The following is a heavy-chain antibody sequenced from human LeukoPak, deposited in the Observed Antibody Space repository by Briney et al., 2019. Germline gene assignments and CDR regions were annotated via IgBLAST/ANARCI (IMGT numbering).Heavy chain of an antibody. Sequence: QPGGSLRLSCAASGFTFSTYAMHWVRQAPGKGLEYVSSILSNGGTTYYANSVKGRFTISRDNSKDTLYLQMGSLRSEDMAVYYCARRAVTIDPQHWYFDLWGRGTLVTVSS. CDR3: ARRAVTIDPQHWYFDL. D-gene: IGHD4-11*01. V-gene: IGHV3-64*01. CDR1: GFTFSTYA. CDR2: ILSNGGTT. J-gene: IGHJ2*01.